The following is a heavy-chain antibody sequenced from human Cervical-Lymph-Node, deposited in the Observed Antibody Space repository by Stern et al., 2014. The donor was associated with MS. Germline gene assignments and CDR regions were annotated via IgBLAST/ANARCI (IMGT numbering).Heavy chain of an antibody. CDR2: IYTSGST. J-gene: IGHJ6*02. CDR3: ARDAGGSSGYGMDV. CDR1: GGSISSYY. V-gene: IGHV4-4*07. Sequence: VQLEESGPGLVKPSETLSLTCTVSGGSISSYYWSWIRQPAGKGLDWIGRIYTSGSTDYNPSLKSRVTMSVDTSKNQFSLKLSSVTAADTAVYYCARDAGGSSGYGMDVWGQGTTVTVSS. D-gene: IGHD6-6*01.